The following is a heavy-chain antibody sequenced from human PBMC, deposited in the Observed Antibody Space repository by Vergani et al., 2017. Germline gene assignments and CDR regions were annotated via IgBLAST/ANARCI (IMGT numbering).Heavy chain of an antibody. CDR3: ARVGYSSGWYRPYYFDY. D-gene: IGHD6-19*01. J-gene: IGHJ4*02. CDR1: GYTFTGYY. CDR2: INPNSGGT. V-gene: IGHV1-2*02. Sequence: QVQLVQSGAEVKKPGASVKVSCKASGYTFTGYYMHWVRQAPGQGLEWMGWINPNSGGTNYAQKFQGRVTTTRDTSISTAYMELSRLRSDDTAVYYCARVGYSSGWYRPYYFDYWGQGTLVTVSS.